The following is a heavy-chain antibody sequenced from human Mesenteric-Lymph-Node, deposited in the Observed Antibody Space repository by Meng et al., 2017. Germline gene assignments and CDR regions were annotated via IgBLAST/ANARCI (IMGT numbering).Heavy chain of an antibody. CDR3: ARGQKGYFDL. Sequence: QRELQGAGPGLVKPSETPSLTCTVSGGSISISSYDWGWIRQPPGKGLEWSGHIYNSGSTYYNPSLKSRITISVDTSKNQFSLKLSSVTAADTAVYYCARGQKGYFDLWGRGTLVTVSS. CDR2: IYNSGST. V-gene: IGHV4-39*07. J-gene: IGHJ2*01. CDR1: GGSISISSYD.